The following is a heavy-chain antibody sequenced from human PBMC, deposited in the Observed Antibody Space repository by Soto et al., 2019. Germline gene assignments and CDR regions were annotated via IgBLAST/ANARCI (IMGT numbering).Heavy chain of an antibody. CDR3: ARDPTDFNSGFDC. V-gene: IGHV6-1*01. CDR2: AYYRSRWLY. J-gene: IGHJ4*02. D-gene: IGHD1-26*01. CDR1: GDSVSNNGAT. Sequence: SQTLSLTCGICGDSVSNNGATWNWIRQSPSRGLEWLGRAYYRSRWLYDYATSVRGRISINPDTSKNQVSLQLNSVTPEDTAVYYCARDPTDFNSGFDCWGQGTLGTVSS.